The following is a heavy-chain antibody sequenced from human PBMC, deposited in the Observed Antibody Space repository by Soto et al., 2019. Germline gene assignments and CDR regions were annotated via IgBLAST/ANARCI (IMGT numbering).Heavy chain of an antibody. CDR3: ARVGGGWLQLRGRHFDY. J-gene: IGHJ4*02. V-gene: IGHV4-34*01. CDR2: INHSGST. Sequence: SETLSLTCAVYGGSFSGYYWSWIRQPPGKGLEWIGEINHSGSTNYNPSLKSRVTISVDTSKNQFSLKLSSVTAADTAVYYCARVGGGWLQLRGRHFDYWGQGTLVTVSS. CDR1: GGSFSGYY. D-gene: IGHD5-12*01.